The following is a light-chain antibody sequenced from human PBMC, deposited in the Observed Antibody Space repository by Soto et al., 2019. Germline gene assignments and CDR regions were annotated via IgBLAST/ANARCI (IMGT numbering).Light chain of an antibody. CDR1: SSDVGSYNR. CDR2: EVT. Sequence: QSALTQPPSVSGSPGQSVTISCTGTSSDVGSYNRVSWYQQPPGTVPKLMIFEVTNRPSGVPDRFSGSKSGNTASLTISGLQAEDEADYYCSSYSSSDTVVFGGGTQLTVL. CDR3: SSYSSSDTVV. J-gene: IGLJ2*01. V-gene: IGLV2-18*02.